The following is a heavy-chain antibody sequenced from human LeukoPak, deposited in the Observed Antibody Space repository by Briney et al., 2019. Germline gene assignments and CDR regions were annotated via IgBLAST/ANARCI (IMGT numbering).Heavy chain of an antibody. D-gene: IGHD6-19*01. CDR3: VRARRGTVAGLDY. CDR2: INTNTGDP. J-gene: IGHJ4*02. Sequence: ASVKVSCKTSGFTFNDYVMNWVRQAPGQGLQWMGWINTNTGDPTYAQGFRGRFFFSLDSSLTTTYLQISTLEPGDTAVYYCVRARRGTVAGLDYWGQGTLVTVSS. CDR1: GFTFNDYV. V-gene: IGHV7-4-1*01.